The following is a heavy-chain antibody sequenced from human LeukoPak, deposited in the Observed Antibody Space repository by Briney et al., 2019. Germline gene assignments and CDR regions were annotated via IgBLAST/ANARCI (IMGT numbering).Heavy chain of an antibody. D-gene: IGHD2-15*01. CDR3: VEDKYPVVVAATLDY. J-gene: IGHJ4*02. V-gene: IGHV3-64D*09. CDR2: ISSNGGIT. CDR1: YSPLLTLL. Sequence: PAGSRSPSSLLYSPLLTLLSSGCVSLAPGEGLEYVSDISSNGGITYYADSVKGRFTVYSDNSKNMLYLQMNSLRAEDTAVYYCVEDKYPVVVAATLDYWGQGILVTVSS.